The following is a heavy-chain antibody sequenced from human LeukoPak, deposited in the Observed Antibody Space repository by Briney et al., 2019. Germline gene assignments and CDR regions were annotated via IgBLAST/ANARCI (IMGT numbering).Heavy chain of an antibody. CDR3: ARAPGTMHRNWFDP. Sequence: GGSLRLSCAASGFTFDDYGMSWVRQAPRKGLEWVSGINWNGGSTGYADSVKGRFTISRDNAKNSLYLQMNSLRAEDTALYYCARAPGTMHRNWFDPWGQGTLVTVSS. J-gene: IGHJ5*02. D-gene: IGHD4/OR15-4a*01. CDR1: GFTFDDYG. CDR2: INWNGGST. V-gene: IGHV3-20*04.